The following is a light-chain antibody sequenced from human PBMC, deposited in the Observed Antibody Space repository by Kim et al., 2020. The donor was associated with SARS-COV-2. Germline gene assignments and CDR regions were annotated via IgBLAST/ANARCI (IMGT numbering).Light chain of an antibody. J-gene: IGKJ2*01. CDR3: QQYGSSPAT. CDR1: QSGSSSY. Sequence: LSPGERATLSCRASQSGSSSYLAWYQQKPGQAPRLLIYGASSRATGIPDRFSGSGSGTDFTLTISRLEPEDFAVYYCQQYGSSPATFGQGTKLEI. V-gene: IGKV3-20*01. CDR2: GAS.